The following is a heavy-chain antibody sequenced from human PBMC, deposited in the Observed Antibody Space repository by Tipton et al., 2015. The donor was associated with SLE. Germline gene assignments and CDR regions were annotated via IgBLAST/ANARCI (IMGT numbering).Heavy chain of an antibody. CDR2: IYYDGST. J-gene: IGHJ6*03. D-gene: IGHD3-22*01. V-gene: IGHV4-39*07. CDR1: GGSISSTYYY. CDR3: ARVAGEGYDSSGYYQSCYYYMDV. Sequence: TLSLTCTVSGGSISSTYYYWAWIRQPPGKGLEWTGSIYYDGSTYSNPSLKSRVTISLDASKNQFSPRLTSVTAADTAVYYCARVAGEGYDSSGYYQSCYYYMDVCGRGIAVTV.